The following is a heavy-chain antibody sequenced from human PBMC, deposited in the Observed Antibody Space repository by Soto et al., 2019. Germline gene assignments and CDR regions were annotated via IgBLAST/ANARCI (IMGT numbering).Heavy chain of an antibody. CDR2: VILIFGTP. CDR3: AKIRWTISLQEEDAI. J-gene: IGHJ4*02. Sequence: VQLVQSGAEVKKPGSSVKVSCKSSGGTFGSYAISWVRQAPGQGLEWMGGVILIFGTPHYAQKFHGRVTITADIPTSTAYLELSSLKSADTAVYYCAKIRWTISLQEEDAIWGQGTLVTVSS. D-gene: IGHD2-15*01. V-gene: IGHV1-69*06. CDR1: GGTFGSYA.